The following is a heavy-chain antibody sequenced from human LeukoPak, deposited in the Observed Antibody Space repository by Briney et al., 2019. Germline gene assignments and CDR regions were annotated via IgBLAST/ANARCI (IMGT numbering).Heavy chain of an antibody. CDR2: INHSGST. CDR1: GGSFSGYY. CDR3: ARGRGYSGYDFNRSGYYHFDY. D-gene: IGHD5-12*01. J-gene: IGHJ4*02. Sequence: PSETLSLTCAVYGGSFSGYYWSWIRQPPGKGLEWIGEINHSGSTNYNPSLKSRVTISVDTSKNQFSLKLSSVTAADTAVYYCARGRGYSGYDFNRSGYYHFDYWGQGTLVTVSS. V-gene: IGHV4-34*01.